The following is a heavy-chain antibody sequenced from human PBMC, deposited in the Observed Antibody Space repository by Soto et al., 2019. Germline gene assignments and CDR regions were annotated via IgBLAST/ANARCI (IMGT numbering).Heavy chain of an antibody. CDR2: MSNDGSNR. J-gene: IGHJ4*02. Sequence: VGSLRLSCAASGFTFSTYGMHWVRQAPGKGLEWVAVMSNDGSNRNYADSVKGRFTISRDNSKNTLYLQMNSLRAEDTAVYYCAKGAEWLAPIDYWGQGALVTVSS. CDR1: GFTFSTYG. D-gene: IGHD6-19*01. CDR3: AKGAEWLAPIDY. V-gene: IGHV3-30*18.